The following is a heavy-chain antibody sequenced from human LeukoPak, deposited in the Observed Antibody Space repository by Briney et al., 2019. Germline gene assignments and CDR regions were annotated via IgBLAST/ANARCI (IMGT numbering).Heavy chain of an antibody. CDR2: LYTGGST. CDR3: VRDHWNYHAFDY. V-gene: IGHV3-53*01. D-gene: IGHD1-7*01. CDR1: GFLVSDNY. J-gene: IGHJ4*02. Sequence: PGGSLRLSCAASGFLVSDNYMHWLRQAPGKGLEWVSVLYTGGSTYYADSGKGRFTISRDNSKNTLYLQMNSLRVEDTAVYYCVRDHWNYHAFDYWGQGTLVTVSS.